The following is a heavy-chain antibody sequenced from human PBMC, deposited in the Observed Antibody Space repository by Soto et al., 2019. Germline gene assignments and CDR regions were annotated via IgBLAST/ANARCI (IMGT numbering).Heavy chain of an antibody. V-gene: IGHV3-21*01. D-gene: IGHD3-3*01. CDR2: ISSSSSYI. CDR1: GFTFSIYS. J-gene: IGHJ6*02. CDR3: APLEFGVARVAMDV. Sequence: KPGGSLRLSCAASGFTFSIYSMNWVRHAPGKGLEWVSSISSSSSYIYYADSVKGRFTISRDNAKNSLYLQMNSLRAEDTAVYYCAPLEFGVARVAMDVWGQGTTVTVSS.